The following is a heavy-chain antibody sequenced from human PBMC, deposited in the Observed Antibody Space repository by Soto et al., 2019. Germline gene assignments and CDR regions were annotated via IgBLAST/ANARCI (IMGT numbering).Heavy chain of an antibody. CDR1: GYTFTSYA. D-gene: IGHD5-18*01. J-gene: IGHJ4*02. Sequence: ASVKVSCKASGYTFTSYAMHWVRQAPGQRLEWMGWINAGNGNTKYSQKFQGRVTITRDTSASTAYMELSSLRSEDTAVYYCARQERFVLGYSYPYYFDYWGQGTLVTVSS. CDR3: ARQERFVLGYSYPYYFDY. CDR2: INAGNGNT. V-gene: IGHV1-3*01.